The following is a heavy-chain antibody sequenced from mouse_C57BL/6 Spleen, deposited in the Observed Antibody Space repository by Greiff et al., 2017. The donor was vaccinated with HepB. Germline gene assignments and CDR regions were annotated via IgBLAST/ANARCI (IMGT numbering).Heavy chain of an antibody. CDR1: GYTFTSYW. J-gene: IGHJ2*01. D-gene: IGHD1-1*01. CDR3: ARVGSY. Sequence: QVQLQQPGAELVMPGASVKLSCKASGYTFTSYWMHWVKQRPGQGLEWIGEIDPSDSYTNYNQKFKGKSTLTVDKSSSTAYMQLSSLTSEDSAVYYCARVGSYWGQGTTLTVSS. CDR2: IDPSDSYT. V-gene: IGHV1-69*01.